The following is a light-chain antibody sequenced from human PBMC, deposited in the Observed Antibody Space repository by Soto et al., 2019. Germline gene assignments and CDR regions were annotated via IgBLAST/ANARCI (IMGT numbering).Light chain of an antibody. J-gene: IGLJ1*01. CDR2: EVS. CDR1: SSDVGSYNL. V-gene: IGLV2-23*02. Sequence: QSALTQPASVSGSPGQSITIACTGTSSDVGSYNLVSWYQQHPGKAPKLIISEVSKRPSGVSNRFSGSKSGNTASLTISGLQAEDEAYYYCCSYAGSYTFEVFGTGTKLTVL. CDR3: CSYAGSYTFEV.